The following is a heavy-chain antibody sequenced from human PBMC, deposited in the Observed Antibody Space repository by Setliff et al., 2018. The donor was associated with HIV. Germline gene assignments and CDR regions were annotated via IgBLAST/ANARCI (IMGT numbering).Heavy chain of an antibody. V-gene: IGHV3-15*01. CDR1: GFTFNKAW. CDR2: IKTESDGGAI. J-gene: IGHJ2*01. D-gene: IGHD1-26*01. CDR3: TRDSGTESGSPWWYFAL. Sequence: GGSLRLSCAASGFTFNKAWMNWVRQAPGEGLEWVGRIKTESDGGAIDYAAPVKGRFTISRDDSKNTLYLQMNSLNIEDTAVYYCTRDSGTESGSPWWYFALWGRGTLVTVSS.